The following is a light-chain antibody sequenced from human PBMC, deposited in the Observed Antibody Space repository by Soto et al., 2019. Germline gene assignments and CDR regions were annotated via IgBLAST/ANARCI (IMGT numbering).Light chain of an antibody. J-gene: IGKJ2*01. V-gene: IGKV1-39*01. CDR2: AAS. CDR1: QNINTY. CDR3: QQSYSTPYT. Sequence: DIQMTQSPSSLSASVGDRVTITCRASQNINTYLNWCQQKPGKAPNLLIYAASSLQSGVPSRFSGSGSGTDFTLTISSLQPEDFATYYCQQSYSTPYTFGQVTKLEMK.